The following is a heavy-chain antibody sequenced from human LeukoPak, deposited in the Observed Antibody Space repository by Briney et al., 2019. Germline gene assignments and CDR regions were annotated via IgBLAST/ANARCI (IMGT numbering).Heavy chain of an antibody. CDR1: GFTFRSYS. D-gene: IGHD3-10*01. Sequence: GGSLRLSCAGSGFTFRSYSMNWVRQAPGKGLEWVSSISSGSTYIYRADSLKGRFTTSRDNAKNSLYLQMNSLRAEDTAVYYCARSTWSSGSLIDYWGQGTLVTVSS. J-gene: IGHJ4*02. CDR2: ISSGSTYI. CDR3: ARSTWSSGSLIDY. V-gene: IGHV3-21*01.